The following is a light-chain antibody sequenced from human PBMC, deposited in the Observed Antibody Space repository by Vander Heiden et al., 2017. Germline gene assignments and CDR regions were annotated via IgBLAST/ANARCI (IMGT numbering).Light chain of an antibody. CDR3: AAWDDSLSGVV. Sequence: QSVLTQPPSASGTPGQRVTISCSGSSSNIGSNYVYWYQQLPGTAHKRLIYRNNQRPSGVPDRFSGSKSGTSASLAISGLGSEDEADYYCAAWDDSLSGVVFGGGTKLTVL. CDR1: SSNIGSNY. V-gene: IGLV1-47*01. J-gene: IGLJ2*01. CDR2: RNN.